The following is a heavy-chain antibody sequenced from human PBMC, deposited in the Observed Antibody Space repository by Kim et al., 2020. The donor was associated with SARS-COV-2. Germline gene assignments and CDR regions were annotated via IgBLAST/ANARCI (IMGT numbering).Heavy chain of an antibody. CDR2: ISSSGSTI. CDR3: ARDRGGIARGAFDI. D-gene: IGHD1-26*01. J-gene: IGHJ3*02. Sequence: GGSLRLSCAASGFTFSSYEMNWVRQAPGKGLQWVSYISSSGSTIYYADSVKGRFTISRDNAKNSLYLQMNSLRAEDTAVYYCARDRGGIARGAFDIWGQGTMVTVSS. V-gene: IGHV3-48*03. CDR1: GFTFSSYE.